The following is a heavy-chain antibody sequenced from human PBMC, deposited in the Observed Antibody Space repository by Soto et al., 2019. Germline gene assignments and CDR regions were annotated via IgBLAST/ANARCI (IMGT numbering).Heavy chain of an antibody. CDR2: ISGSGGGT. J-gene: IGHJ4*02. Sequence: EVQLLESGGGLVQPGGALRLSCATSGFSFSTYAMTWVRQAPGKGLEWVSGISGSGGGTYYTDSVKGRFTISRDNSQSTLYLQMNSLRVEDAAVYFCAKARSIAASQPPDFDYWGQGTLVTVSS. V-gene: IGHV3-23*01. D-gene: IGHD6-6*01. CDR3: AKARSIAASQPPDFDY. CDR1: GFSFSTYA.